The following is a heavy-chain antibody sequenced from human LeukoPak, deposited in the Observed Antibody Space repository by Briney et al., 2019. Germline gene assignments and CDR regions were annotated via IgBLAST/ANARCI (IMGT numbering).Heavy chain of an antibody. V-gene: IGHV4-59*08. J-gene: IGHJ6*03. CDR2: IDHTGIT. D-gene: IGHD6-13*01. CDR1: DDSITLYY. Sequence: SETLSLTCTVSDDSITLYYWSWIRQPPGKGLEWIGYIDHTGITNYNPSLNSRVTISRDTSKNQFSLKLSSVTAADTAVYYCARLTAETGEKGYYYYMDVWGKGTTVTISS. CDR3: ARLTAETGEKGYYYYMDV.